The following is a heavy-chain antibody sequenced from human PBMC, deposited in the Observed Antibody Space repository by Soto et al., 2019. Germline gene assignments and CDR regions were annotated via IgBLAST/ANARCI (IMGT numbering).Heavy chain of an antibody. CDR3: ARGFTGSAGRFDP. V-gene: IGHV5-51*01. CDR2: IYPGKSQT. J-gene: IGHJ5*02. Sequence: GESLKISCEGSGYKFATYWIAWVRQMPGRGLEWMGIIYPGKSQTIYNPSFRGLVTISADTSLNTAYLQWDSLRASDTAIYYCARGFTGSAGRFDPWGQGXVVTVYS. D-gene: IGHD2-8*02. CDR1: GYKFATYW.